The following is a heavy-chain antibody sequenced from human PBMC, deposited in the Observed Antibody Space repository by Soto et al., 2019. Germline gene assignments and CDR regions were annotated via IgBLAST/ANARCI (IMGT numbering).Heavy chain of an antibody. CDR1: GYIFTSYG. CDR3: ARASRGAAAGTLNWFDP. CDR2: ITTYNGNT. Sequence: QVQLVQSGAEVKKPGASVKVSCKASGYIFTSYGISWVRQAPGQGLEWMGWITTYNGNTNYAQKFQGRVTMTTDTSSSTAHMELRSLTSDDTAMYYCARASRGAAAGTLNWFDPWGQGTLGTVSS. D-gene: IGHD6-13*01. V-gene: IGHV1-18*01. J-gene: IGHJ5*02.